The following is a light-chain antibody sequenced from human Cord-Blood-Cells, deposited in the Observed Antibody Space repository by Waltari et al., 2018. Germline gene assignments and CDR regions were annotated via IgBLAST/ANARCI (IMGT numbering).Light chain of an antibody. Sequence: QSALTQPPSASGSPGQSVTIPCTGPSSDVGGYNYVSWYQQHPGKAPKLMIYEVSKQPSGVPDRFSGSKSGNTASLTVSGLQAEDEADYYCSSYAGSNNLVFGGGTKLTVL. CDR2: EVS. CDR1: SSDVGGYNY. CDR3: SSYAGSNNLV. V-gene: IGLV2-8*01. J-gene: IGLJ3*02.